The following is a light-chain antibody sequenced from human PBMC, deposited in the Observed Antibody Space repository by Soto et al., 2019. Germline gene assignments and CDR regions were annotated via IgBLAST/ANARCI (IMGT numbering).Light chain of an antibody. CDR3: QQYNSYSWT. V-gene: IGKV2D-29*01. CDR2: EVS. J-gene: IGKJ1*01. Sequence: DIVMTQTPLSLSVTPGQPASISCKSSQNLLHSDGKTYLYWYLQKPGQPPQLLIYEVSNRFSGVQDRFSGSGSGTEFTLTISSLQPDDFATYYCQQYNSYSWTFGQGTKVDIK. CDR1: QNLLHSDGKTY.